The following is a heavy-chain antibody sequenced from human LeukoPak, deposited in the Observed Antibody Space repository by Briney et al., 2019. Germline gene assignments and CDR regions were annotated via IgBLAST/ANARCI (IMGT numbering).Heavy chain of an antibody. D-gene: IGHD2-2*01. J-gene: IGHJ4*02. CDR1: GGSISSSSYY. V-gene: IGHV4-39*01. CDR2: IYYSGST. Sequence: SETLSLTCTVSGGSISSSSYYWGWIRQPPGKGLEWIGSIYYSGSTYYNPSLKSRVTISVDTSKNQFSLKLSSVTAADTAVYYCARTVVPAATFFDYWGQGTLVTVSS. CDR3: ARTVVPAATFFDY.